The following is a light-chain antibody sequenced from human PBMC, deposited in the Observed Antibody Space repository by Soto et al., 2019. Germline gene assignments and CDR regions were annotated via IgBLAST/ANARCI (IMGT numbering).Light chain of an antibody. CDR2: SNN. Sequence: QAVVTQPPSASGTPGQRVSISCSGSSSNIGSNSVDWYQQLPGTAPKLLISSNNQRPSGVPDRFSGSKSGTSASLAISGLQSEDEADYYCAAWDDSLDVLIFGGGTKVTVL. CDR1: SSNIGSNS. J-gene: IGLJ2*01. V-gene: IGLV1-44*01. CDR3: AAWDDSLDVLI.